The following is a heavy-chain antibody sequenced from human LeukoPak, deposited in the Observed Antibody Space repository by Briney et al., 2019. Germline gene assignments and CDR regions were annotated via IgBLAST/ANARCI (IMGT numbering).Heavy chain of an antibody. CDR2: INPKRGVT. J-gene: IGHJ3*01. CDR1: GYTFTDYY. Sequence: ASVTVSCTASGYTFTDYYIHWMRQAPGQGLEWMGWINPKRGVTTYAQKFQGRVTMTRDTSITTAYMELTRLRSDDTTIYYCARERNYGDYGNAFDVWGQGTKVTVSS. D-gene: IGHD4-17*01. V-gene: IGHV1-2*02. CDR3: ARERNYGDYGNAFDV.